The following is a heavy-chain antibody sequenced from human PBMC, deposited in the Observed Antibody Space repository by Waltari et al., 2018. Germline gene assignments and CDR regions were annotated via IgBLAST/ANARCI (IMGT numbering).Heavy chain of an antibody. Sequence: QVQLVESGGGGVQPGRSLRLSCAASGFTFSSYAMHWVRQAPGKGLEWVAVISYDGSNKYYADSVKGRFTISRDNSKNTLYLQMNSLRAEDTAVYYCARGVWLSNYGMDVWGQGTTVTVSS. CDR3: ARGVWLSNYGMDV. D-gene: IGHD3-9*01. V-gene: IGHV3-30-3*01. J-gene: IGHJ6*02. CDR1: GFTFSSYA. CDR2: ISYDGSNK.